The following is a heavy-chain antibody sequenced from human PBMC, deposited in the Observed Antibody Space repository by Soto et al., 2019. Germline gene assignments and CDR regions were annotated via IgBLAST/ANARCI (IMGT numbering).Heavy chain of an antibody. D-gene: IGHD3-22*01. CDR3: ARSFHYYDSSGPVY. Sequence: QVQLVQSGAEVKKPGSSVKVSCKASGGTFSSYAISWVRQAPGQGLEWMGGIIPIFGTANYAQKFQGRVTXXAXEXXSTAYMELSSLRSEDTAVYYCARSFHYYDSSGPVYWGQGTLVTVSS. CDR2: IIPIFGTA. V-gene: IGHV1-69*12. CDR1: GGTFSSYA. J-gene: IGHJ4*02.